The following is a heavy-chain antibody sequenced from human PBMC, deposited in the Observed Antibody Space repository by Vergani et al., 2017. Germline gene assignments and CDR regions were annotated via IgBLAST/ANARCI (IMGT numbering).Heavy chain of an antibody. CDR3: AKDHYDFWSGYPNLSPFDL. D-gene: IGHD3-3*01. Sequence: EVQLVESGGGLVQPGRSLRLSCAASGFTFDDYAMHWVRQAPGKGLEWVSGICWNSGSIGYADSVMGRFTISRDNAKNSLYLQMNSLRAEDTALYYCAKDHYDFWSGYPNLSPFDLWGRGSLVTVSS. J-gene: IGHJ2*01. V-gene: IGHV3-9*01. CDR1: GFTFDDYA. CDR2: ICWNSGSI.